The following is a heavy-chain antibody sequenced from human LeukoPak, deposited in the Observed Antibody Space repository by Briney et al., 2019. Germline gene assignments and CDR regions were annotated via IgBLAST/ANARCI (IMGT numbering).Heavy chain of an antibody. Sequence: GRSLRLSCAASGFTFSSYGMHWVRQAPGKGLEWVAVISYDGSNKYYADSVKGRFTISRDNSKNTLYLQMNSLRAEDTAVYYCARAPREDFWSGPWLDPWGQGTLVTVSS. V-gene: IGHV3-30*03. CDR3: ARAPREDFWSGPWLDP. J-gene: IGHJ5*02. CDR2: ISYDGSNK. D-gene: IGHD3-3*01. CDR1: GFTFSSYG.